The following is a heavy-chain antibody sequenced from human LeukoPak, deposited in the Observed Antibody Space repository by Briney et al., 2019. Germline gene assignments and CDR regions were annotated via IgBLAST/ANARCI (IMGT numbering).Heavy chain of an antibody. Sequence: GGSLRLSCAASGFTFSYAWMTWVRQAPGKGPERVGRIKSKTDGGTTDYAAPVKGRFTISRDNAKNSLYLQMNSLRAEDTAVYYCARAVDNCSSTSCSLYYYYGMDVWGQGTTVTVSS. D-gene: IGHD2-2*01. CDR1: GFTFSYAW. CDR3: ARAVDNCSSTSCSLYYYYGMDV. J-gene: IGHJ6*02. V-gene: IGHV3-15*01. CDR2: IKSKTDGGTT.